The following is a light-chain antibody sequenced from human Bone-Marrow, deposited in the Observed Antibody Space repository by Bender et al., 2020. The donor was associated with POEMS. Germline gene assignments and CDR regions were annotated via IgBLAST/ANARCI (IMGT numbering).Light chain of an antibody. CDR3: QSFDTSLSGWV. CDR2: KDS. Sequence: ELTQPPSVSVSPGQTATITCSGDALSEQFGYWYQQKTGQAPVLVIYKDSERPSAIPDRFSGSKSGTSVSLAITGLQAEDEADYYCQSFDTSLSGWVFGAGTKLTV. CDR1: ALSEQF. J-gene: IGLJ3*02. V-gene: IGLV3-25*02.